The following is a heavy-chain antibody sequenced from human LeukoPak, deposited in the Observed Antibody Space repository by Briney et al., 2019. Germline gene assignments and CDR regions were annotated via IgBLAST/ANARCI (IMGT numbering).Heavy chain of an antibody. CDR3: TRDRSRAEDD. J-gene: IGHJ4*02. D-gene: IGHD1-14*01. Sequence: SGGSLRLSCAASGFTFSGHWLSRLRQAPGKGLEWVANINQGGSDKYYVDSVKGRFTISRDNANNLLYLQMNSLRGEDTAVYYCTRDRSRAEDDWGQGTLVTVSS. CDR1: GFTFSGHW. CDR2: INQGGSDK. V-gene: IGHV3-7*01.